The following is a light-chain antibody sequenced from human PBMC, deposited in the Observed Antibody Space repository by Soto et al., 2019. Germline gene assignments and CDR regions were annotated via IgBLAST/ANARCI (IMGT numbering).Light chain of an antibody. CDR1: QSISSY. Sequence: MTQSPSSLSASVGDRVTITCRAIQSISSYLNWYQQKTGKAPKILIYDASNSLVGGLESRFSGSGSGTEFTLTISNLQPDDFATYYCQQYNTYRTWTFGQGTKVDIK. CDR2: DASN. J-gene: IGKJ1*01. V-gene: IGKV1-5*01. CDR3: QQYNTYRTWT.